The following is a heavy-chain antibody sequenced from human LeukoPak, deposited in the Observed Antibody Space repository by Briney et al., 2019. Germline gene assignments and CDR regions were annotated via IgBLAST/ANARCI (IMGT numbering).Heavy chain of an antibody. CDR1: GFTFSDYY. J-gene: IGHJ4*02. CDR2: ISSSSSYT. D-gene: IGHD6-6*01. V-gene: IGHV3-11*06. Sequence: GGSLRLSCAASGFTFSDYYMSWIRQAPGKGLEWVLYISSSSSYTNYADSVKGRFTISRDNAKNSLYLQMNSLRAEDTAVYYCARDGIAARGVDYWGQGTLVTVSS. CDR3: ARDGIAARGVDY.